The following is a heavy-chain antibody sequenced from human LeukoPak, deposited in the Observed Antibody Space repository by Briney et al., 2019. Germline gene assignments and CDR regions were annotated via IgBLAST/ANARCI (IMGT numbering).Heavy chain of an antibody. Sequence: GASVKVSCKASGSTXTGYYMHWVRQAPGQGLEWMGWINPNSGGTDYAQKFQGRVTMTRDTSLSTAYMELSRLRSDDTAVYYCTRATSVVVPAADHYYYGMDVWGQGTTVTVSS. V-gene: IGHV1-2*02. CDR1: GSTXTGYY. CDR2: INPNSGGT. D-gene: IGHD2-2*01. CDR3: TRATSVVVPAADHYYYGMDV. J-gene: IGHJ6*02.